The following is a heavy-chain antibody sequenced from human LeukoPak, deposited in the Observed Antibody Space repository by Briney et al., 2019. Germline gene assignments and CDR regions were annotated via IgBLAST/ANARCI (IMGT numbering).Heavy chain of an antibody. Sequence: GGSLRLSCAAAGFTFSNAWMSWVRQAPGKGLEWVGRIKSKTDGGTTDYAAPVKGRFTISRDDSKNTLYLQMNSLKTEDTAVYYCTTDRSDRAFDIWGQGTMVTVSS. V-gene: IGHV3-15*01. D-gene: IGHD6-6*01. CDR1: GFTFSNAW. CDR2: IKSKTDGGTT. J-gene: IGHJ3*02. CDR3: TTDRSDRAFDI.